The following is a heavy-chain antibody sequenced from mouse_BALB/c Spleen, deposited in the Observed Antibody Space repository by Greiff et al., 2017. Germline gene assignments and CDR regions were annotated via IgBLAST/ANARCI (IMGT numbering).Heavy chain of an antibody. CDR2: ISSGGST. Sequence: EVKLVESGGGLVKPGGSLKLSCAASGFTFSSYAMSWVRQTPEKRLEWVASISSGGSTYYPDSVKGRFTISRDNARNILYLQMSSLRSEDTAMYCCARGGDGYDYFDYWGQGTTLTVSS. D-gene: IGHD2-2*01. V-gene: IGHV5-6-5*01. CDR3: ARGGDGYDYFDY. J-gene: IGHJ2*01. CDR1: GFTFSSYA.